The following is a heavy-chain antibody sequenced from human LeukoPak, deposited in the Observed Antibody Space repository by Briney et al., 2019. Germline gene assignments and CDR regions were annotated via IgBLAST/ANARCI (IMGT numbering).Heavy chain of an antibody. CDR3: ARRVEKLVGTNWYDP. D-gene: IGHD2-8*02. Sequence: ASVKVSCKASGYTFDDENIHWVRQAPGQGLEWMGLINPKSGDTKYAQRLQGRVIRTRDTSISTACMELSRLRFDDTAVYYCARRVEKLVGTNWYDPWGQGTLVTVSS. CDR2: INPKSGDT. V-gene: IGHV1-2*02. CDR1: GYTFDDEN. J-gene: IGHJ5*02.